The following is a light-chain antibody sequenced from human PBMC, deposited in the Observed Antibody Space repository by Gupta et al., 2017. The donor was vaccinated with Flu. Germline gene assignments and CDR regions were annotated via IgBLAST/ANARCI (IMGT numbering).Light chain of an antibody. CDR2: AAS. J-gene: IGKJ4*01. CDR1: QGISSY. V-gene: IGKV1-8*01. CDR3: QQYDSYPFT. Sequence: PSSLSASTGDRVTITCRASQGISSYLAWYQQKPGKAPKLLIYAASTLQSGVPSRFSGSGSGTDFTLTISCLQSEDFASYYCQQYDSYPFTFGGGTKVEIK.